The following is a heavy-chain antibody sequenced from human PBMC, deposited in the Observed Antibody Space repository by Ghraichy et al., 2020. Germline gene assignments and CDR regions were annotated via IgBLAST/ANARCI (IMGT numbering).Heavy chain of an antibody. D-gene: IGHD1-1*01. Sequence: GGSLRLSCAASGFTFSSYGMHWVRQAPGKGLEWVAVIWYDGSNKYYADSVKGRFTISRDNSKNTLYLQMNSLRAEDTAVYYCARDPELERRGHYYYYGMDVWGQGTTVTVSS. V-gene: IGHV3-33*01. CDR1: GFTFSSYG. J-gene: IGHJ6*02. CDR3: ARDPELERRGHYYYYGMDV. CDR2: IWYDGSNK.